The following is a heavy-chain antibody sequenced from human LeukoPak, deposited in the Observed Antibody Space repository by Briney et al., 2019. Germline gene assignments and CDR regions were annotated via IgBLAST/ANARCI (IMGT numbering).Heavy chain of an antibody. D-gene: IGHD6-13*01. J-gene: IGHJ4*02. CDR1: GGSTSSYY. Sequence: ASETLSLTCTVSGGSTSSYYWSWIRQPPGKGLEWIGYIYYSGSTNYNPSLKSRVTISVDTSKNQFSLKLSSVTAADTAVYYCARDVRYSSRPYYFDYWGQGTLVTVSS. CDR2: IYYSGST. V-gene: IGHV4-59*01. CDR3: ARDVRYSSRPYYFDY.